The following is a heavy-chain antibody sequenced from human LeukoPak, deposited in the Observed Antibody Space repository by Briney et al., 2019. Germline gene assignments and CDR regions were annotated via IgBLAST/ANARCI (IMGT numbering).Heavy chain of an antibody. Sequence: ASVKVSCKASGHTFTGYYLHWVRQAPGQGLEWMGWIYPNTGGTKYAQKFQGRVTMTRDTSISTVYMELSRLRSDDTALYYCARGPRLGDLWWDWSQGTLVTVSS. CDR1: GHTFTGYY. CDR2: IYPNTGGT. J-gene: IGHJ4*02. CDR3: ARGPRLGDLWWD. D-gene: IGHD3-16*01. V-gene: IGHV1-2*02.